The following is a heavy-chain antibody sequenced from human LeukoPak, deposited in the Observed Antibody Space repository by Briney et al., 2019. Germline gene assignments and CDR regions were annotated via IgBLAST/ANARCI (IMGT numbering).Heavy chain of an antibody. D-gene: IGHD4-17*01. J-gene: IGHJ6*02. V-gene: IGHV5-51*01. Sequence: GESLKISCKGSGYSFTSHWIGWVRQMPGKGLEWMGIIYPGDSDTRYSPSFQGQVTSSADKSISTAYLQWSSLKASDTAMYYCARGLGMTTVTNYYYYGMDVWGQGTTVTVSS. CDR2: IYPGDSDT. CDR3: ARGLGMTTVTNYYYYGMDV. CDR1: GYSFTSHW.